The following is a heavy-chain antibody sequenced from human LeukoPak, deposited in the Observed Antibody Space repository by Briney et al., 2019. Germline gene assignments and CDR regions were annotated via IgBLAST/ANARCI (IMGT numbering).Heavy chain of an antibody. CDR3: AKDPETYSSRWFDS. V-gene: IGHV3-23*01. D-gene: IGHD2-21*01. J-gene: IGHJ5*01. CDR1: GFTFSNYA. CDR2: LSDDGGSP. Sequence: GGSLRLSCAASGFTFSNYAMSWVRQAPGKGLEWVSSLSDDGGSPYYADSVKGRFTISRDNSKNTLYLHMNSLRVEDTAVYYCAKDPETYSSRWFDSWGQGTLVTVSS.